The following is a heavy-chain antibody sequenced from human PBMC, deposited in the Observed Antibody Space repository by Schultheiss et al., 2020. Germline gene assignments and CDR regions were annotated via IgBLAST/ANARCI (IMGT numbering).Heavy chain of an antibody. Sequence: GGSLRLSCAASGFTFSSYWMHWVRQAPGKGLVWVSRINSDGSSTSYADSVKGRFTISRDNAKNTLHVQMNSLRAEDTAVYYCARGKSAAGTDYWGQGTLVTVSS. CDR1: GFTFSSYW. CDR2: INSDGSST. J-gene: IGHJ4*02. V-gene: IGHV3-74*01. CDR3: ARGKSAAGTDY. D-gene: IGHD6-13*01.